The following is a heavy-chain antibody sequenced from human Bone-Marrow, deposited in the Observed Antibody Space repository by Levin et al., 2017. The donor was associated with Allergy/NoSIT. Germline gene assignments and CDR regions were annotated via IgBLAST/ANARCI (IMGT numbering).Heavy chain of an antibody. J-gene: IGHJ4*02. CDR1: GDSVSSATYF. CDR2: MSYSGYT. Sequence: SETLSLTCTVSGDSVSSATYFWSWIRQPPGRGLEWIGVMSYSGYTNYNPSLKSRVPISIDPSKNQFSLKLSSVTAADTAVYDWAGGGRAAAETNSFDYWGQGTLVTVFS. CDR3: AGGGRAAAETNSFDY. V-gene: IGHV4-61*01. D-gene: IGHD6-13*01.